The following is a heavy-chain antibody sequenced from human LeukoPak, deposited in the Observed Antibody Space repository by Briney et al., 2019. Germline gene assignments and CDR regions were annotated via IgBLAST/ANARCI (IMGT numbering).Heavy chain of an antibody. CDR2: ISAYNGNR. V-gene: IGHV1-18*04. Sequence: GASVKVSCKASGYTFTNYGISWVRQAPGQGLEWMGWISAYNGNRNYAQKLQGRVTMTTDTSTSTAYMELRSLRSDDTAVYYCARPYYYDSSGYYDGWYFDLWGRGTLVTVSS. D-gene: IGHD3-22*01. J-gene: IGHJ2*01. CDR3: ARPYYYDSSGYYDGWYFDL. CDR1: GYTFTNYG.